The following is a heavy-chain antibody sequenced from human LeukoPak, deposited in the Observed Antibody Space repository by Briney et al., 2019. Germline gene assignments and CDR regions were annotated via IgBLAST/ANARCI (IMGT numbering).Heavy chain of an antibody. D-gene: IGHD3-9*01. CDR2: ISGNNDKR. V-gene: IGHV1-18*01. CDR1: GYTFTSFG. J-gene: IGHJ1*01. Sequence: ASVKVSCKASGYTFTSFGITWVRQAPGQGLEWLGWISGNNDKRDFAQNAQGRITLTADSSTSTAYMELRGLRSDDTAMYYCARAPGTYDILGGLYLQYWGQGTLVAVSS. CDR3: ARAPGTYDILGGLYLQY.